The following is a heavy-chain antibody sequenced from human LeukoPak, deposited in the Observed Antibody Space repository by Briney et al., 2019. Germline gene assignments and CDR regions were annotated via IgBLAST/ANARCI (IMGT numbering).Heavy chain of an antibody. CDR2: VNPSGGST. Sequence: ASVKVSCKASGYTFTSYYMHWVRQAPGQGLEWMGIVNPSGGSTSYAQKFQGRVTMTRDTSTSTVCMELSSLRSEDTAVYYCARTIGYSYGFQSVLDYWGQGTLVTVSS. J-gene: IGHJ4*02. V-gene: IGHV1-46*01. CDR3: ARTIGYSYGFQSVLDY. CDR1: GYTFTSYY. D-gene: IGHD5-18*01.